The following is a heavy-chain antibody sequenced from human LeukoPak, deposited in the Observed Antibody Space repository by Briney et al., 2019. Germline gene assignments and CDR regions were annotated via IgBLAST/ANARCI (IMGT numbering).Heavy chain of an antibody. D-gene: IGHD3-10*01. CDR1: GFTFSSYA. V-gene: IGHV3-23*01. CDR2: ISGSGGST. CDR3: AKAADVLLWFGEPGGYYFDY. J-gene: IGHJ4*02. Sequence: PGGSLRLSCAASGFTFSSYAMSWVRQAPGKGLEWVSAISGSGGSTYYADSVMSRFTISRDNSKNTLYLQMNSLRAEVTAVYYCAKAADVLLWFGEPGGYYFDYWGQGTLVTVSS.